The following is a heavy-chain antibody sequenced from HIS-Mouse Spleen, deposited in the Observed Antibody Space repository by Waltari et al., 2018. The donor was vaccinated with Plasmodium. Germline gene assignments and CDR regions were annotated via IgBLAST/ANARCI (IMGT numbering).Heavy chain of an antibody. CDR1: DFTFRSYW. J-gene: IGHJ2*01. CDR3: ASSWYWYFDL. V-gene: IGHV3-7*01. CDR2: IKQDGSEK. Sequence: VQLVESGGGLVPPGGSLRLSCAALDFTFRSYWMSWVRQAPGKGLEWVANIKQDGSEKYYVDSVKGRFTISRDNAKNSLYLQMNSLRAEDTAVYYCASSWYWYFDLWGRGTLVTVSS. D-gene: IGHD6-13*01.